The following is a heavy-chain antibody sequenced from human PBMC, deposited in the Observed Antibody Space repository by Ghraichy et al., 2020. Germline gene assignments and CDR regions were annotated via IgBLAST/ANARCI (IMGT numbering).Heavy chain of an antibody. CDR1: GGSISSISHY. J-gene: IGHJ4*02. Sequence: SETLSLTCTVSGGSISSISHYWGWIRQPPGNGLEWIVTIYYSGSTYYNSSLKRRVTISVDTSKNQFSLKLSSLTAGDTALYYCTRRAGGAVAGSGEDYWGQGTLVTVSS. D-gene: IGHD6-19*01. CDR3: TRRAGGAVAGSGEDY. CDR2: IYYSGST. V-gene: IGHV4-39*01.